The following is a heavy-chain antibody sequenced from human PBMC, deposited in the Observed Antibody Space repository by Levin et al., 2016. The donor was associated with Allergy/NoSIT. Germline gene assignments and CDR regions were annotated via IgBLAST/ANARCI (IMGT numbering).Heavy chain of an antibody. J-gene: IGHJ5*02. CDR1: GGTFSSYA. V-gene: IGHV1-69*04. Sequence: SVKVSCKASGGTFSSYAISWVRQAPGQGLEWMGRIIPILGIANYAQKFQGRVTITADKSTSTAYMELSSLRSEDTAVYYCARDSISGYPHNWFDPWGQGTLVTVSS. CDR3: ARDSISGYPHNWFDP. D-gene: IGHD5-12*01. CDR2: IIPILGIA.